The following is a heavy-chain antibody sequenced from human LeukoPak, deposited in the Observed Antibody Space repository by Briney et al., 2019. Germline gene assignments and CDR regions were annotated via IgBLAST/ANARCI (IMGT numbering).Heavy chain of an antibody. CDR1: GYTFTGYY. D-gene: IGHD7-27*01. CDR3: ATKGTGDLGY. CDR2: INPNSGGT. V-gene: IGHV1-2*02. Sequence: ASVKVSCKASGYTFTGYYMHWVRQAPGQGLEWMGWINPNSGGTNYAQKFQGRVTMTRDTSIITAYMELSRLRSDDSAIYYCATKGTGDLGYWGQGTLVTVSS. J-gene: IGHJ4*02.